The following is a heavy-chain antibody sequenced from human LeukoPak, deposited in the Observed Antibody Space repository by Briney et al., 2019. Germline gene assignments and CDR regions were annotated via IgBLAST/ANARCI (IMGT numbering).Heavy chain of an antibody. D-gene: IGHD1-1*01. V-gene: IGHV3-11*06. CDR3: ARAGNWNQPFDY. CDR1: GFTFSNYW. J-gene: IGHJ4*02. CDR2: ISSSSSYT. Sequence: PGGSLRLSCAASGFTFSNYWMHWVRQAPGKGLEWVSYISSSSSYTNYADSVKGRFTISRDNAKNSPYLQMNSLRAEDTAVYYCARAGNWNQPFDYWGQGTLVTVSS.